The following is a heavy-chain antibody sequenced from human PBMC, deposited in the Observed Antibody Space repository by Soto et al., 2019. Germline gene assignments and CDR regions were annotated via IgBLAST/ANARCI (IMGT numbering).Heavy chain of an antibody. J-gene: IGHJ6*02. CDR1: GYTFTSYD. D-gene: IGHD6-13*01. V-gene: IGHV1-8*01. Sequence: ASVKVSCKASGYTFTSYDINWVRQATGQGLEWMGWMNPNSGNTGYAQKFQGSVTMTRNTSISTAYMELNSLRAEDTAVYYCARGDSSSWSPHYYYYGMDVWGQGTTVTVSS. CDR3: ARGDSSSWSPHYYYYGMDV. CDR2: MNPNSGNT.